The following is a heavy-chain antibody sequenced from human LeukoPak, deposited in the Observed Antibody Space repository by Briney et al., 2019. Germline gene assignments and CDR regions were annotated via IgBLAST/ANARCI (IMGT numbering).Heavy chain of an antibody. CDR2: INHSGST. J-gene: IGHJ5*02. Sequence: SETLSLTCAVYGGSFSGYYWSWIRQPPGKGLEWIGEINHSGSTNYNPSLKSRVTISVDTSKNQFSLKLSPVTAADTAVYYCARDYYDFWSGYYGLSNWFDPWGQGTLVTVSS. D-gene: IGHD3-3*01. V-gene: IGHV4-34*01. CDR3: ARDYYDFWSGYYGLSNWFDP. CDR1: GGSFSGYY.